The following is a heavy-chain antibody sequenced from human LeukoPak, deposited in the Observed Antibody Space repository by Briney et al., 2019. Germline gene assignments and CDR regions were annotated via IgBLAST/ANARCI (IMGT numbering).Heavy chain of an antibody. J-gene: IGHJ4*02. CDR3: ARVDTVMAYYFDL. CDR2: IYSGGTT. V-gene: IGHV3-53*04. D-gene: IGHD5-18*01. CDR1: GFTVSTNC. Sequence: GGSLRLSCAASGFTVSTNCMTWLRQAPEKGLEWVSTIYSGGTTYYADSVMGRFTISRHNSRNTLYLQMNSLRAEDTAVYYCARVDTVMAYYFDLWGQGTLVTVSS.